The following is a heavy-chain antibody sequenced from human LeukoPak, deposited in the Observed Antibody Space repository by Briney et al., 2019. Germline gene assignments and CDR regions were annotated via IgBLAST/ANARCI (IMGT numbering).Heavy chain of an antibody. CDR1: GFTFSDYY. Sequence: GQSLRLSCAASGFTFSDYYMGWIRQAPGKGLEWLSYISGGGTHTDYAVSVKGRFTISRDNAKNSLYLQMNSLSAEDTAIYYCARTVREPSDWGQGTLVTVSS. CDR2: ISGGGTHT. V-gene: IGHV3-11*03. D-gene: IGHD1-26*01. J-gene: IGHJ4*02. CDR3: ARTVREPSD.